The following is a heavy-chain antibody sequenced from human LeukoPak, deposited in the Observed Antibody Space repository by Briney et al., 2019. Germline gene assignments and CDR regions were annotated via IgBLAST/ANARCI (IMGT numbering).Heavy chain of an antibody. Sequence: GASVKVSCKASGYTFTGYYMHWVRQAPGQGLEWMGWINPNSGGTNYAQKFQGRVTMTRDTSISTAYMELSRLRSDDTAVYYCARDYDILTGYSPDVWGKGTTVTISS. CDR1: GYTFTGYY. CDR3: ARDYDILTGYSPDV. CDR2: INPNSGGT. D-gene: IGHD3-9*01. J-gene: IGHJ6*04. V-gene: IGHV1-2*02.